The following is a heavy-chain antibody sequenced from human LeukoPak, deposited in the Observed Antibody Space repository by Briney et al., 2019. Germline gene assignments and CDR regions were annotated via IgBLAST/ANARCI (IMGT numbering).Heavy chain of an antibody. V-gene: IGHV4-61*02. D-gene: IGHD4/OR15-4a*01. CDR1: GGSLSSGSYY. CDR3: TRGASYYDY. J-gene: IGHJ4*02. Sequence: PSQTLSLTCTVSGGSLSSGSYYWSWIRQPAGKGLEWIGRIYTSGNTNYNPSLKSRVTISLDTSENQISLRLTSVTAADTAVYYCTRGASYYDYWGQGTLVTVSS. CDR2: IYTSGNT.